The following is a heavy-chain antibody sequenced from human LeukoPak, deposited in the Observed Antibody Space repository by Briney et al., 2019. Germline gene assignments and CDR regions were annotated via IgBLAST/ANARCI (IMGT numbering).Heavy chain of an antibody. Sequence: RASVKVSCKASGGTFSSYAISWVRQAPGQGLEWMGGIIPIFGTANYAQKFQGRVTITADESTSTAYMELSSLRSEDTAVYYCARGVWDIVVVPAADYWYFDLWGRGTLVTVSS. CDR2: IIPIFGTA. CDR3: ARGVWDIVVVPAADYWYFDL. J-gene: IGHJ2*01. V-gene: IGHV1-69*13. CDR1: GGTFSSYA. D-gene: IGHD2-2*01.